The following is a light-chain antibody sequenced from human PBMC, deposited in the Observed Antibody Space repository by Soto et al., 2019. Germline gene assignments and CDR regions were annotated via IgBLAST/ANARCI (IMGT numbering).Light chain of an antibody. CDR1: QGIGNN. CDR3: LQHETYPRT. Sequence: DIQMTQSPSSLFASVGDRVTIACRASQGIGNNLGWYQQKPGKAPKRLIYGTSNLQTGVPSRFSGSGSGTEFTLTISSLQPEDFATYYCLQHETYPRTFVQGTKVEVK. CDR2: GTS. V-gene: IGKV1-17*01. J-gene: IGKJ1*01.